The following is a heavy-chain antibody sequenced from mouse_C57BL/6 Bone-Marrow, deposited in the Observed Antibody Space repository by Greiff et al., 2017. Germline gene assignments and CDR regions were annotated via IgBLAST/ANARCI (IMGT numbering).Heavy chain of an antibody. Sequence: EVKVVESGGGLVKPGGSLKLSCAASGFTFSSYTMSWVRQTPEKRLQWVAAISGGGGNTYYPDSVKGRFTISRDNDKNILYLQRSSLRSEDTALYYCSRQVTTVLATKYFDVWGTGTTVTGSS. CDR1: GFTFSSYT. J-gene: IGHJ1*03. V-gene: IGHV5-9*01. D-gene: IGHD1-1*01. CDR3: SRQVTTVLATKYFDV. CDR2: ISGGGGNT.